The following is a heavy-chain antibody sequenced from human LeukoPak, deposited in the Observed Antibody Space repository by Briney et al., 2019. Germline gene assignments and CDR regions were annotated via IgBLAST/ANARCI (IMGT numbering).Heavy chain of an antibody. V-gene: IGHV4-34*01. J-gene: IGHJ4*02. CDR3: ARVWYDYGDPFDY. D-gene: IGHD4-17*01. Sequence: SETLSLTCAVYGGSFSGYYWSWIRQPPGKGLEWIGEINHSGSTSYNPSLKSRVTISVDTSKNQFSLKLSSVTAADTAVYYCARVWYDYGDPFDYWGQGTLVTVPS. CDR2: INHSGST. CDR1: GGSFSGYY.